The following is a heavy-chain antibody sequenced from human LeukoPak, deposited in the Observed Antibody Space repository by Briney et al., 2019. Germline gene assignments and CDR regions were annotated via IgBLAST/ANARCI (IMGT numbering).Heavy chain of an antibody. Sequence: PSGTLSLTCTVSGGSISSSSYYWGWIRQPPGKGLEWIGSIYYSGSTYYNPSLKSRVTISVDTSKNQFSLKLSSVTAADTAVYYCARLTLGDYRGAFDIWGQGTMVTVSS. CDR3: ARLTLGDYRGAFDI. CDR2: IYYSGST. V-gene: IGHV4-39*01. CDR1: GGSISSSSYY. D-gene: IGHD4-17*01. J-gene: IGHJ3*02.